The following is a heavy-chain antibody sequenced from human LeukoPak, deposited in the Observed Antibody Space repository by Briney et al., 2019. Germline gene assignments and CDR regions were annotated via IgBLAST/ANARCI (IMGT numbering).Heavy chain of an antibody. CDR1: SGSISSHY. CDR3: ARRSGVLDSRDSRYYFDH. J-gene: IGHJ4*02. V-gene: IGHV4-59*11. CDR2: IYYSGST. D-gene: IGHD3-22*01. Sequence: ETLSLTCIVSSGSISSHYGRWIRQTQGGVREYIGYIYYSGSTDSNPSLKSRVTISLDTSKTQFSLHLSSVTAADTAVYYCARRSGVLDSRDSRYYFDHWGQGTLATVSS.